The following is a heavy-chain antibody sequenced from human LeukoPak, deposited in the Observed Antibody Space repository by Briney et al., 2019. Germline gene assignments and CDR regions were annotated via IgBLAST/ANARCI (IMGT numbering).Heavy chain of an antibody. CDR3: ARGTLEMATTYFDY. J-gene: IGHJ4*02. CDR1: GGSISSGSYY. D-gene: IGHD5-24*01. CDR2: IYTSGST. V-gene: IGHV4-61*02. Sequence: PSETLSLTCTVSGGSISSGSYYWSWIRQPAGKGLEWLGRIYTSGSTNYNPSLKSRVTISVDTSKNRFSLKLSSVTAADTAVYYCARGTLEMATTYFDYWGQGTLVTVSS.